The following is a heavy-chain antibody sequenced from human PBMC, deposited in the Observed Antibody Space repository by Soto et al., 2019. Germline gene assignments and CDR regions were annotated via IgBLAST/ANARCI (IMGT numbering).Heavy chain of an antibody. CDR1: GFTFSSYG. V-gene: IGHV3-30*18. CDR2: ISYDGSNK. D-gene: IGHD3-3*01. J-gene: IGHJ1*01. Sequence: GGSLRLSCAASGFTFSSYGMHWVRQAPGKGLEWVAVISYDGSNKYYADSVKGRFTISRDNSKNTLYLQMNSLRAEDTAVYYCAKGQLDFWSGYYSTGYFQHWGQGTLVTASS. CDR3: AKGQLDFWSGYYSTGYFQH.